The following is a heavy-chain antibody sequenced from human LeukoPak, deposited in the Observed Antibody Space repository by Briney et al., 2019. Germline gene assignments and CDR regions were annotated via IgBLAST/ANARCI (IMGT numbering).Heavy chain of an antibody. Sequence: QPGGSLTLSCAASGFTVSSSYMSWVRQAPGKGLEWVSVIFSGGATYYADSVKGRFTVSRDTSKNTLYLQMNSLRAEDTAVYYCARAAAAGIFDYWGQGTLVTVSS. CDR1: GFTVSSSY. CDR2: IFSGGAT. V-gene: IGHV3-66*02. D-gene: IGHD6-13*01. J-gene: IGHJ4*02. CDR3: ARAAAAGIFDY.